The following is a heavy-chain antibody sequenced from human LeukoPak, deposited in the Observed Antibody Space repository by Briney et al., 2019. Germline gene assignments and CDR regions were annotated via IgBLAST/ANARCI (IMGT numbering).Heavy chain of an antibody. J-gene: IGHJ6*03. CDR1: GYTFTSYY. CDR2: INPSGGST. V-gene: IGHV1-46*01. CDR3: ARDLGDTAMARVWNYYYYMDV. Sequence: ASVKVSCKASGYTFTSYYMHWVRQAPGQGLEWMGIINPSGGSTSYAQKFQGRVTMTRDMSTSTDYMELSSLRSEDTAVYYCARDLGDTAMARVWNYYYYMDVWGKGTTVTVSS. D-gene: IGHD5-18*01.